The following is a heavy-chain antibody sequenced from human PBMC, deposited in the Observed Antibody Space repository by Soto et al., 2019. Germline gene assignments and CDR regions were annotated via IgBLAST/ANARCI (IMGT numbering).Heavy chain of an antibody. CDR3: ARALGGYCTNGVCPFYYYYSGMDV. CDR2: IIPIFGTA. D-gene: IGHD2-8*01. V-gene: IGHV1-69*01. CDR1: GGTFSSYA. Sequence: QVQLVQSGAEVKKPGSSVKVSCTASGGTFSSYAISWVRQAPGQGLEWMGGIIPIFGTANYAQKFQGRVTITADESTSTAYMELSSLRSEDTAVYYCARALGGYCTNGVCPFYYYYSGMDVWGQGTTVTVSS. J-gene: IGHJ6*02.